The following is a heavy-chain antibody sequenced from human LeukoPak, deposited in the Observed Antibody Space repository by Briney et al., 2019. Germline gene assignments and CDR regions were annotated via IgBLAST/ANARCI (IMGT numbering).Heavy chain of an antibody. J-gene: IGHJ4*02. CDR1: GGSISGYY. CDR3: ARVGVDYSGNILKYFFDY. Sequence: SETLSLTCTVSGGSISGYYWSWIRQPPGKGLEWIGNIYYSGSANYNPSLQSRVIISVDTSKNQFSLNLSPVLAADTAVYYCARVGVDYSGNILKYFFDYWGQGTLVTVSS. CDR2: IYYSGSA. V-gene: IGHV4-59*01. D-gene: IGHD4-23*01.